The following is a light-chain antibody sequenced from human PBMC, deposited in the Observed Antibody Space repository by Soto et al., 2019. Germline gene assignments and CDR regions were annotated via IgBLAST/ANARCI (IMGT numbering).Light chain of an antibody. CDR2: EVS. CDR3: SSYAGSNNPYV. Sequence: QSALTQPPSASGSPGQSVTISCTGTSSDVGGYNYVSWYQQHPGKAPKLTIYEVSKRPSGVPDRFSGSRSGNTASLTVSGLQAEDEAEYYCSSYAGSNNPYVFATGTKLTVL. J-gene: IGLJ1*01. V-gene: IGLV2-8*01. CDR1: SSDVGGYNY.